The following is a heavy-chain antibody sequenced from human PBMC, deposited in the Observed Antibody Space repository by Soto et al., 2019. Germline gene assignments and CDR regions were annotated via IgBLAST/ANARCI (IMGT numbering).Heavy chain of an antibody. CDR2: IHHSGHT. D-gene: IGHD6-13*01. CDR1: GDSISSSHW. Sequence: SETLSLTCAVSGDSISSSHWWTRVRQPPEKGLEWMGEIHHSGHTKYNPSLKGRVAISVDKSKSQFSLRVSSVTAADTAVYYCAKDTMVAAARRGLVVWGQGTTVTVSS. J-gene: IGHJ6*02. CDR3: AKDTMVAAARRGLVV. V-gene: IGHV4-4*02.